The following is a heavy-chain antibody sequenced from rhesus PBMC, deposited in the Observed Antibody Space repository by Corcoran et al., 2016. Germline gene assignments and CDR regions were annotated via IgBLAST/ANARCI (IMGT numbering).Heavy chain of an antibody. Sequence: QVQLQESGPGLVKHSETLSLTCAVSGGSFRGYYWGWVRQPPGKGLEVVGYISGSSGSTDYNPSLKSRVTISTDTSKNQFSLKLSSVTAADTAVYYCARDTQWVFNYWGQGVLVTVSS. V-gene: IGHV4-165*01. CDR2: ISGSSGST. CDR3: ARDTQWVFNY. CDR1: GGSFRGYY. D-gene: IGHD5-24*01. J-gene: IGHJ4*01.